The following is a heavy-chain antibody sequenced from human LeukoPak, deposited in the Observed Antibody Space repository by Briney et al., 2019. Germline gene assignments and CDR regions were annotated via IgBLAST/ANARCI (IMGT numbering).Heavy chain of an antibody. CDR3: ARDQEWWLRSVEGSFDY. CDR1: GFTFSTFA. CDR2: IFPSGGEI. J-gene: IGHJ4*02. Sequence: GGSLRLSCAASGFTFSTFAMIWVRQPPGKGLEWVSSIFPSGGEIHYADSVRGRFTISRDNSKSTLSLQMNSLRAEDTAVYYCARDQEWWLRSVEGSFDYWGQGTLVTVSS. D-gene: IGHD5-12*01. V-gene: IGHV3-23*01.